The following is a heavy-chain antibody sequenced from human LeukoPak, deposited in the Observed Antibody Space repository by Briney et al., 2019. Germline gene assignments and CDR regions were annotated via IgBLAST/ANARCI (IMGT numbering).Heavy chain of an antibody. J-gene: IGHJ3*02. V-gene: IGHV4-39*01. CDR2: IFYSGST. CDR1: GDSISSIRSY. CDR3: ASPLEGLVLSDSFDI. Sequence: SETLSLTCTVSGDSISSIRSYWGWIRQPPGKGLEWIGSIFYSGSTYYNPSLKSRVTISIVASENQFSLKLNSVTAADTAVYYCASPLEGLVLSDSFDIWGQGTMVTVSS. D-gene: IGHD3-16*02.